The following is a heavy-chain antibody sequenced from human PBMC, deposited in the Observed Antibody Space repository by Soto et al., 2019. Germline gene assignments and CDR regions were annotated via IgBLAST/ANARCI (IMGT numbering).Heavy chain of an antibody. CDR3: ARHVTTKNFDY. D-gene: IGHD4-17*01. CDR1: GGSISSSSYY. J-gene: IGHJ4*02. V-gene: IGHV4-39*01. Sequence: QLQLQESGPGLMKPSETLSLTCTVSGGSISSSSYYWGWIRQPPGKGLEWIGSIYYSGSTYYNPSLKSRVTISVDTSKNQFSLKLSSVTAADTAVYYCARHVTTKNFDYWGQGTLVTVSS. CDR2: IYYSGST.